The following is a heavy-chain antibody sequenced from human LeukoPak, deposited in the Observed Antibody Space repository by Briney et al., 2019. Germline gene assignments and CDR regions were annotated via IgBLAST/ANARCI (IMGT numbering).Heavy chain of an antibody. V-gene: IGHV3-23*01. CDR1: GFTFSSYA. Sequence: GGSLRLSSAASGFTFSSYAMSWVRQAPGKGLEWVSAISGSGGSTYYADSVKGRFTISRDNSKNTLCLQMDSLRAEDTAVYYCAKEAQDCSGRGCYSSYFDFWGQGTLVTVSS. J-gene: IGHJ4*02. CDR3: AKEAQDCSGRGCYSSYFDF. D-gene: IGHD2-15*01. CDR2: ISGSGGST.